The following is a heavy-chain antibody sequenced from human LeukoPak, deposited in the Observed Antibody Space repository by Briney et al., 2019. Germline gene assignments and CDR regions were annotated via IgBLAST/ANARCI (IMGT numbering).Heavy chain of an antibody. V-gene: IGHV3-7*03. J-gene: IGHJ4*02. Sequence: GGSLRLSCAASGFTFSSYWMSWVRQAPGKGLEWVANIKQDGSEKYYVDSVKGRFTISRDNAKNSLYLQMNSLRAEDTAVYYCAKVYYPPGNPFDYWGQGTLVTVSS. CDR2: IKQDGSEK. CDR1: GFTFSSYW. CDR3: AKVYYPPGNPFDY. D-gene: IGHD3-22*01.